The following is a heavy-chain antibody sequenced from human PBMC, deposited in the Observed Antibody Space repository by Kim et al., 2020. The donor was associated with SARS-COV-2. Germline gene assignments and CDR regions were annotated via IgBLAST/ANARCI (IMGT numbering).Heavy chain of an antibody. CDR3: ARVFYSSSSRYYYYGMDV. V-gene: IGHV3-74*01. J-gene: IGHJ6*02. CDR2: INSDGSST. Sequence: GGSLRLSCAASGFTFSSYWMHWVRQAPGKGLVWVSRINSDGSSTSYADSVKGRFTISRDNAKNRLYLQMNSLRAEDTAVYYCARVFYSSSSRYYYYGMDVWGQGTTVTVSS. CDR1: GFTFSSYW. D-gene: IGHD6-6*01.